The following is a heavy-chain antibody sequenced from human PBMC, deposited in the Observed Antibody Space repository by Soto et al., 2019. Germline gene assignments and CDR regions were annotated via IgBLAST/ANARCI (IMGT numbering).Heavy chain of an antibody. J-gene: IGHJ4*02. CDR3: GRDEERTVVPRIFVY. Sequence: QVQLVESGGGVVQPGRSLRLSCAASGFTFSSYGMHWVRQAPGKGLEWVAVIWYDGSNKSYADSVKGRFTISRDNSKNTRCLQMTSLRAEDTCVYYGGRDEERTVVPRIFVYWGQGTLGTVSS. V-gene: IGHV3-33*01. CDR2: IWYDGSNK. CDR1: GFTFSSYG. D-gene: IGHD2-15*01.